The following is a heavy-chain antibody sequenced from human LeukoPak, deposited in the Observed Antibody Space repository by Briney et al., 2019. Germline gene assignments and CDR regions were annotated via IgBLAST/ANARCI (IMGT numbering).Heavy chain of an antibody. CDR2: IYTSGST. D-gene: IGHD6-19*01. J-gene: IGHJ3*02. CDR1: GGSMSSYY. Sequence: SETLSLTCTVSGGSMSSYYWSWIRQPAGKGLEWIGCIYTSGSTNYNPSLKSRVTMSVDTSKNQFSLKLSSVTAADTAVYYCARDPGIAVAGDSDAFDIWGQGTMVTVSS. V-gene: IGHV4-4*07. CDR3: ARDPGIAVAGDSDAFDI.